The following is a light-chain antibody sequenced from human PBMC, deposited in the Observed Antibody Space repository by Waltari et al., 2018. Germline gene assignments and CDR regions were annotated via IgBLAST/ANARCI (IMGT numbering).Light chain of an antibody. J-gene: IGLJ1*01. Sequence: QSALTQPASVSGSPGQSLTISCTGTSNDVGGYNSISWYQQHPGKAPKLIIYDVTKRPSGVSDRFSGSKSGNTASRTISGLQAEDEADYYCCSYARSNTYVFGTGTKVTVL. CDR3: CSYARSNTYV. CDR2: DVT. CDR1: SNDVGGYNS. V-gene: IGLV2-14*03.